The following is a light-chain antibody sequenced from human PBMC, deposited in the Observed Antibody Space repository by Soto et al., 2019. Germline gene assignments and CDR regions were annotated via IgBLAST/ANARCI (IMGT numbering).Light chain of an antibody. CDR3: QQYGDSTGWT. CDR2: GAS. V-gene: IGKV3-20*01. Sequence: EIVLTQSPGTLSLSPWERATLSCRASQSVISNYVAWYQQRPGQAPRLLIYGASSRATGIPDRFRGSGSGTDFTLTVSRLEPEDFAVYFCQQYGDSTGWTFGQGTKVDIK. CDR1: QSVISNY. J-gene: IGKJ1*01.